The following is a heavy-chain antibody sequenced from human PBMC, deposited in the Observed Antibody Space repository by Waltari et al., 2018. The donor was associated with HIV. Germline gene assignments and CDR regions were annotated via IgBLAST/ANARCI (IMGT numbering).Heavy chain of an antibody. Sequence: EVQLVESGGGLVQPGGSLRLSCTASGFTFNNFAMSWVRQAPGKGLGGVSVISGSCGTKYYADSVKGRFTVSRDNFKNTVYLQMNSLRAGDTAIYYCAKAVMETAVSSPVDCWGQGALVTVSS. CDR1: GFTFNNFA. CDR2: ISGSCGTK. D-gene: IGHD5-18*01. V-gene: IGHV3-23*04. CDR3: AKAVMETAVSSPVDC. J-gene: IGHJ4*02.